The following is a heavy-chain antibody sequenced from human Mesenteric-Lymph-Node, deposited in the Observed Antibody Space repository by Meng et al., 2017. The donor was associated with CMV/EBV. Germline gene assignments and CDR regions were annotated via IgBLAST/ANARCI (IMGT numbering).Heavy chain of an antibody. V-gene: IGHV3-48*03. J-gene: IGHJ4*02. Sequence: GGSLRLSCAASGFTFSSYEMSWVRQAPGKGLEWVSYISTGGTPIYYADSVKGRFTISRDNAKNSLYLQMNSLRAEDTAVYYCAREGSSSSFDYWGQGTLVTVSS. D-gene: IGHD2-2*01. CDR2: ISTGGTPI. CDR3: AREGSSSSFDY. CDR1: GFTFSSYE.